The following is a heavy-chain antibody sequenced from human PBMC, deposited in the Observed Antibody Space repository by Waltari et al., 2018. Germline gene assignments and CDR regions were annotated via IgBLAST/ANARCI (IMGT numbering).Heavy chain of an antibody. CDR2: ISGSGGST. CDR1: GFTFRSYA. V-gene: IGHV3-23*01. CDR3: ASSLYGDYTQIWGRVFDY. Sequence: VQLLESGGGLVQSGGSLRLSCAASGFTFRSYAMNWVRQAPGKGVEWVSVISGSGGSTDYADSVKGRFTISRDNSKNTLDLQMNNLRVEDTAVYYCASSLYGDYTQIWGRVFDYWGQGTLVTVSS. J-gene: IGHJ4*02. D-gene: IGHD4-17*01.